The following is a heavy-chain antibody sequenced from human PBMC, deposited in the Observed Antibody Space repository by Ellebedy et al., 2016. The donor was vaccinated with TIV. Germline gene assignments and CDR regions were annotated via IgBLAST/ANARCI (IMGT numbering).Heavy chain of an antibody. CDR3: ANVPGHLPNGNDY. Sequence: GESLKISCVGSGFTFSNYGMQWVRQAPGKGLEWEAVISHDRSDKQYGDSVKGRFTISRDNSKKTLYLQMNSLRAEDTAVYYCANVPGHLPNGNDYWGQGTLVTVSS. CDR1: GFTFSNYG. J-gene: IGHJ4*02. V-gene: IGHV3-30*18. D-gene: IGHD1-1*01. CDR2: ISHDRSDK.